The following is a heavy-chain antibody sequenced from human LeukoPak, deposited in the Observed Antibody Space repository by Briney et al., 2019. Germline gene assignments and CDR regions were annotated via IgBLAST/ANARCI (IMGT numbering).Heavy chain of an antibody. D-gene: IGHD6-6*01. CDR1: GYTFINYY. CDR3: ARETGYSSSSDY. Sequence: ASVKVSCKASGYTFINYYIHWVRQAPGHRLEWMGIVDPSGGSTSYAQKFQGRVTKTRDKSTSTVYMEVGSLRSEDTAVYYCARETGYSSSSDYWGEGTLVTVSS. CDR2: VDPSGGST. V-gene: IGHV1-46*01. J-gene: IGHJ4*02.